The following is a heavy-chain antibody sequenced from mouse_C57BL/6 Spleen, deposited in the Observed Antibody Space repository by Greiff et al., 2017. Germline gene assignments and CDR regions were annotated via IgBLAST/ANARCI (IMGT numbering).Heavy chain of an antibody. CDR2: ISSGSSTI. CDR1: GFTFSDYG. J-gene: IGHJ3*01. Sequence: EVQGVEPGGGLVKPGGSLKLSCAASGFTFSDYGMHWVRQAPETGLEWVAYISSGSSTIYYADTVKGRFTISRNNAKNTLFLQMTSLSSEDTAMYYCARDYYDSSYVEAGFAYWGQGTLVTVSA. D-gene: IGHD1-1*01. CDR3: ARDYYDSSYVEAGFAY. V-gene: IGHV5-17*01.